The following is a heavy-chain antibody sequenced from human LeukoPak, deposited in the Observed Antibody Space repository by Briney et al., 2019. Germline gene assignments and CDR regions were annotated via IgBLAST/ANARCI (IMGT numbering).Heavy chain of an antibody. Sequence: GGSLRLSCSASGFTFSTYAMHWVRQAPGKGLEYISSITSDGSSTYYADSVKGRFTISRDNSKNTLYVQVNSLRPEDTAVYYCVKDQSGSGSWWGQGTLVTVSS. V-gene: IGHV3-64*05. CDR1: GFTFSTYA. CDR3: VKDQSGSGSW. J-gene: IGHJ4*02. CDR2: ITSDGSST. D-gene: IGHD3-10*01.